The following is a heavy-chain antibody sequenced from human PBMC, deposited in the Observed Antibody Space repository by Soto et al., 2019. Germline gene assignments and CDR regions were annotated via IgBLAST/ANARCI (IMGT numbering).Heavy chain of an antibody. CDR1: GFTFSDYA. D-gene: IGHD6-19*01. J-gene: IGHJ4*02. Sequence: VQLVESGGGVVQPGRSLRLSCAASGFTFSDYAMHWVRQAPGKGLEWVAVVSHDGRNTHYADSVKGRFTISRDSSKNACALEMTSLRAEDTEVYYCGKGGRQWLVTSDFNYWGQGALVTVSS. V-gene: IGHV3-30*18. CDR2: VSHDGRNT. CDR3: GKGGRQWLVTSDFNY.